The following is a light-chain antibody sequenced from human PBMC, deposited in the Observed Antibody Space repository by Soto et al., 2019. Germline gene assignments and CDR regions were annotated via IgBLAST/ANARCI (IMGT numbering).Light chain of an antibody. CDR1: QDISTY. V-gene: IGKV1-12*01. J-gene: IGKJ4*01. Sequence: DIQMTQSPSSVSASVGDRVTITCRASQDISTYLAWYQQRPGKAPRLLIFAASSLQSGVPFRFSGSGSGTDFTLTISSLQPEDFAIYYCQQSNIFPLTFGGGTRVEIK. CDR3: QQSNIFPLT. CDR2: AAS.